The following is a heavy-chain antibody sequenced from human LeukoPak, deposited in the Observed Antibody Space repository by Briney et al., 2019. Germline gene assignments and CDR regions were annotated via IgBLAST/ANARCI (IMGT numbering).Heavy chain of an antibody. CDR2: IYHRGST. J-gene: IGHJ5*01. CDR3: AIVGVSSSWGGDWFAP. CDR1: GYSISSGYY. Sequence: SETLPLICTVSGYSISSGYYWGWIRQPPGKGLEWIGSIYHRGSTNNNPSLKSRVTISVDTSKNQFSLKLSSVTAADTAVYYCAIVGVSSSWGGDWFAPWGQGTLVTVSS. V-gene: IGHV4-38-2*02. D-gene: IGHD6-13*01.